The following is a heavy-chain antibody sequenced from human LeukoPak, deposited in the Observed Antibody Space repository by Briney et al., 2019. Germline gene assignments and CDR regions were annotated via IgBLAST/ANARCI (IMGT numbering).Heavy chain of an antibody. V-gene: IGHV1-18*01. J-gene: IGHJ4*02. Sequence: ASVKVSCKASGYTFTSYGITWVRQAPGQGFEWMGWISAYNINTKYARKFQGRVTMTTDTSTTTAYVELTGLRSDDTAVYYCARDQITATTSADYWGQGTLVTVSS. CDR1: GYTFTSYG. D-gene: IGHD1-20*01. CDR3: ARDQITATTSADY. CDR2: ISAYNINT.